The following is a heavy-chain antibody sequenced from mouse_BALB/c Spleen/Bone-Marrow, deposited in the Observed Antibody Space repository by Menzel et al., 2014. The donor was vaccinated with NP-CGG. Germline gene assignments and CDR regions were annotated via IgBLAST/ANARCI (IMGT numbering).Heavy chain of an antibody. J-gene: IGHJ3*01. CDR2: IDPANGNT. D-gene: IGHD1-1*01. CDR1: GFNIKDTY. Sequence: EVKVVESGAELVKPGASVKLSCTASGFNIKDTYMHWVKQRPEQGLEWIGRIDPANGNTKYDPKFQGKATITADTSSNTAYLQLSSLTSEDTAVYYCASYYYGSSLFAYWGQGTLVTVSA. CDR3: ASYYYGSSLFAY. V-gene: IGHV14-3*02.